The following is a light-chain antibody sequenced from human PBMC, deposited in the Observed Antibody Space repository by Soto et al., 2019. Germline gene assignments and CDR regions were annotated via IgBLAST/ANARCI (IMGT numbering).Light chain of an antibody. CDR3: TAWDDSLNGLV. Sequence: QSALTQPPSASGTPGQRVTISCSGSNSNIGSNTVNWYQQLPGTAPKVLIYSNNQRPSGVPDRFSGSKSGTSASLAISGLQSEDEADYYCTAWDDSLNGLVFGGGTQLTV. CDR2: SNN. CDR1: NSNIGSNT. V-gene: IGLV1-44*01. J-gene: IGLJ2*01.